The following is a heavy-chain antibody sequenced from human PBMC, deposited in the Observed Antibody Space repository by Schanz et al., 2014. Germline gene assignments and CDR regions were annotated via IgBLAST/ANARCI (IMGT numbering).Heavy chain of an antibody. CDR2: IYTDGST. Sequence: EVQLVESGGGLVQPGGSLRLSCAASGFTVSKNYMSWVRQAPGKGLEWVSIIYTDGSTYYADSVKGRFTISRDNSKNTLYLLMNSLRAEDTAVYYCAKDLISGWSGFDYWGQGTLVTVSS. J-gene: IGHJ4*02. D-gene: IGHD6-19*01. CDR1: GFTVSKNY. V-gene: IGHV3-66*01. CDR3: AKDLISGWSGFDY.